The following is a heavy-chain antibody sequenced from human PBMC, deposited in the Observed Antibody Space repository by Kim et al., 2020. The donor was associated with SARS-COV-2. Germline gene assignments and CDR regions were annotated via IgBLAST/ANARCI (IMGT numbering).Heavy chain of an antibody. CDR1: GFTFRNYW. CDR3: ATWYPYLYVLDV. CDR2: IKEDGTDQ. D-gene: IGHD3-16*01. V-gene: IGHV3-7*03. Sequence: GGSLRLSCAASGFTFRNYWMSWVRQAPGKGLEYVANIKEDGTDQSYVDSVRGRFTIFRDNANNLVFMQMNSLRVEDTAVYYCATWYPYLYVLDVRGLGTT. J-gene: IGHJ6*02.